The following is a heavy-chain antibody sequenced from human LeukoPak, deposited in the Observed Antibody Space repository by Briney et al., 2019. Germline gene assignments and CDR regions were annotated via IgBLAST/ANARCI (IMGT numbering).Heavy chain of an antibody. CDR3: ARHLDYYDSSGYPGFDA. CDR2: VYYSGST. V-gene: IGHV4-39*01. D-gene: IGHD3-22*01. CDR1: GGSISSSSYY. Sequence: SETLSLTCTVSGGSISSSSYYWGWIRQPPGKGLEWIGSVYYSGSTYYNPSLKSRVTISVGTSKNQFSLKLSSVTAADTAVYYCARHLDYYDSSGYPGFDAWGQGTLVTVSS. J-gene: IGHJ5*02.